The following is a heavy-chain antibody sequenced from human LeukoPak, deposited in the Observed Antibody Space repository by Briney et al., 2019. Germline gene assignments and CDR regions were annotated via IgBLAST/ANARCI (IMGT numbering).Heavy chain of an antibody. CDR1: GFTFSSYG. Sequence: GGSLRLSCAASGFTFSSYGMHWVRQAPGKGLEWVAFIRYDGSNKYYADSVKGRFTISRDNSMNTLYLQMNSLRAEDTAVYYCAKDGEIAVAGFVFDYWGQGTLVTVSS. D-gene: IGHD6-19*01. V-gene: IGHV3-30*02. CDR3: AKDGEIAVAGFVFDY. J-gene: IGHJ4*02. CDR2: IRYDGSNK.